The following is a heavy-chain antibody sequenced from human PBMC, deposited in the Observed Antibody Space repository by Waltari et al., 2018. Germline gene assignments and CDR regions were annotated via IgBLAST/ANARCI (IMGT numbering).Heavy chain of an antibody. CDR3: VRDEGSVVGPTVLDS. CDR1: GFIFSEFN. J-gene: IGHJ4*02. Sequence: QVQLVESGGGVVQPGTSLKLSCVASGFIFSEFNMLWFRQAPGKGLEGVAFISFDGSSTTYVDSVRGRFSISRDNSKHILYLQMHNLRTDDTAVYYCVRDEGSVVGPTVLDSWGQGTLVTVPS. D-gene: IGHD1-26*01. V-gene: IGHV3-30-3*01. CDR2: ISFDGSST.